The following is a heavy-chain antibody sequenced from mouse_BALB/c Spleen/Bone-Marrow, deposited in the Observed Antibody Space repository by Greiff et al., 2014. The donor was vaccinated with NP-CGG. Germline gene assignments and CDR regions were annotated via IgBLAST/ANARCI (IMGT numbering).Heavy chain of an antibody. Sequence: EVMLVESGGALVQPGGSLKLSCATSGFSFSDYYMYWVRQTPEKRLEWVAYTSDSGGSSYYPDTVKGRFTISRDNAKNTLYLQMSRLKSEDTAMYYCARLGDYSYFDYWGQGTTLTVSS. J-gene: IGHJ2*01. D-gene: IGHD1-1*01. V-gene: IGHV5-12*02. CDR2: TSDSGGSS. CDR1: GFSFSDYY. CDR3: ARLGDYSYFDY.